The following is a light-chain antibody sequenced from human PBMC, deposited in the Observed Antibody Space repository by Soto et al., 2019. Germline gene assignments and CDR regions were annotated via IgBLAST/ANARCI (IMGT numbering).Light chain of an antibody. Sequence: EIVLTQAPVTLSLSPGERPTLSCRASQSVSSSYLAWYQQKPGQAPRLLIYGASSRATGIPDRFSGSGSGTDFTLTIIRLEPEDFAVYYCQQYGSSPSTFGQGTRLEI. CDR1: QSVSSSY. J-gene: IGKJ5*01. V-gene: IGKV3-20*01. CDR2: GAS. CDR3: QQYGSSPST.